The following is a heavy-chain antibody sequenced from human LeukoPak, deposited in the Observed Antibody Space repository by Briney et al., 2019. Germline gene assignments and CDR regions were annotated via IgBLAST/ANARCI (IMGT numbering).Heavy chain of an antibody. CDR2: IYHSGST. V-gene: IGHV4-4*02. CDR1: GGSISSSNW. CDR3: ARRRYYDFWSEDAFDI. D-gene: IGHD3-3*01. Sequence: SGTLSLTCAVSGGSISSSNWWSWVRQPPGKGLEWIGEIYHSGSTNYNPSLKSRVTISVDTSKNQFSLKLSSVTAADTAVYYCARRRYYDFWSEDAFDIWGQGTMVTVSS. J-gene: IGHJ3*02.